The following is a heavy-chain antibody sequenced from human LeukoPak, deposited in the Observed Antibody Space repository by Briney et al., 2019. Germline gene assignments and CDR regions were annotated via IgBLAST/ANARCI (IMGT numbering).Heavy chain of an antibody. CDR3: AKDLQTWASNWFDP. V-gene: IGHV3-21*01. CDR2: ISSSSSYI. Sequence: GGSLRLSCAASGFTFSSYSMNWVRQAPGKGLEWVSSISSSSSYIYYADSVKGRFTISRDNAKNSLYLQVNSLRAEDTAVYYCAKDLQTWASNWFDPWGQGTLVTVSS. D-gene: IGHD7-27*01. CDR1: GFTFSSYS. J-gene: IGHJ5*02.